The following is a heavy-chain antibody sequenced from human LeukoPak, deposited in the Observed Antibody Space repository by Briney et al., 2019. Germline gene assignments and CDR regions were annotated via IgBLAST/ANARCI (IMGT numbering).Heavy chain of an antibody. CDR3: ARENDGDLDY. Sequence: SETLSLTCAVYGGSFSGYYWSWIRQPPGKGLEWIREINHSGSTNYNPSLKSRVTISVDTSKNQFSLKLNSVTPEDTAVYYCARENDGDLDYWGQGTLVTVSS. CDR2: INHSGST. CDR1: GGSFSGYY. V-gene: IGHV4-34*01. D-gene: IGHD4-17*01. J-gene: IGHJ4*02.